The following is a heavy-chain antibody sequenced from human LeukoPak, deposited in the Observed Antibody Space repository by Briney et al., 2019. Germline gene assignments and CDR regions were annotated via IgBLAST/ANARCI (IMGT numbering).Heavy chain of an antibody. CDR1: GFTFRSYS. V-gene: IGHV3-7*03. CDR2: IKQDGSEK. Sequence: GGSLRLSCAGSGFTFRSYSMSWVRQAPGKGLEWVANIKQDGSEKYYVDSVKGRFTISRDNAESSQYLQMDSLRAEDTAMYYCVRDMDVWGQGTTVTV. J-gene: IGHJ6*02. CDR3: VRDMDV.